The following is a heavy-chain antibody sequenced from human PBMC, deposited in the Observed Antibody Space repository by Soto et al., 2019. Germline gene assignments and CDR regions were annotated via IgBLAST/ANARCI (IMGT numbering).Heavy chain of an antibody. J-gene: IGHJ4*02. CDR2: IIPIFGTA. V-gene: IGHV1-69*13. CDR3: ARAPFPYYDDSSGYYFPTYYFDY. CDR1: GGTFSSYA. Sequence: SVKVSCKASGGTFSSYAISWVRQAPGQGLEWMGGIIPIFGTANYAQKFQGRVTITADESTSTAYMELSSLRSEDTAVYYCARAPFPYYDDSSGYYFPTYYFDYWGQGTLVTVSS. D-gene: IGHD3-22*01.